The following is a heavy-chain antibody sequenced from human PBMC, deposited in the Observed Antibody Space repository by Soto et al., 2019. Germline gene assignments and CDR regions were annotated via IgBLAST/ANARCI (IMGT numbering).Heavy chain of an antibody. CDR3: ARGKGYNWNHGWFDP. CDR2: INAGNGNT. Sequence: QVQLVQSGAEEKKPGASVKVSCKASGYTFTNYAMDWVRQAPGQRLEWMGWINAGNGNTKYSQNLQGRVTITRDTSASTAYMELSSLRFEDTAVYYCARGKGYNWNHGWFDPWGQGTLVTVSS. D-gene: IGHD1-20*01. CDR1: GYTFTNYA. V-gene: IGHV1-3*05. J-gene: IGHJ5*02.